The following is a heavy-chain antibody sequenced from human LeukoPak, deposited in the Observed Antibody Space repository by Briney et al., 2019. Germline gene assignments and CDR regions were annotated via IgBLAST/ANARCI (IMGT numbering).Heavy chain of an antibody. D-gene: IGHD3-22*01. CDR3: AKGSSGYFVDL. CDR1: GFIFNYYG. CDR2: ISNDGGGT. Sequence: GGSLRLSCAASGFIFNYYGLIWVRQAPGKGLEWVSAISNDGGGTNYADFVKGRFTISRDNSKNTLFLQMNSLRAEDTALYYCAKGSSGYFVDLWGQGTLVTVSS. V-gene: IGHV3-23*01. J-gene: IGHJ5*02.